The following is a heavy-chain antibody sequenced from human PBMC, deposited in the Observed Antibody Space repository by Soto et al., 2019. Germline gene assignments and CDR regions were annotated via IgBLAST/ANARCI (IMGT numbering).Heavy chain of an antibody. CDR3: AKTDIVVVLTAAGVANYFDY. Sequence: GSLRLSCAASGFTFSSYAMHWVRQAPGKGLEYVSAISSNGGSTYYANSVKGRFTISRDNSKNMLYLQVNRLRAEDTAVYYCAKTDIVVVLTAAGVANYFDYWGQGTRVNVSS. D-gene: IGHD2-15*01. V-gene: IGHV3-64*01. CDR1: GFTFSSYA. J-gene: IGHJ4*02. CDR2: ISSNGGST.